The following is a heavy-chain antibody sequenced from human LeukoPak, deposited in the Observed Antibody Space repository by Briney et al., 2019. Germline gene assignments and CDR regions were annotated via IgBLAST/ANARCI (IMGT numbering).Heavy chain of an antibody. D-gene: IGHD3-22*01. CDR3: ARDWLAGNPYHAFDL. CDR1: GFTFSSYE. CDR2: IKEDGSEE. V-gene: IGHV3-7*01. J-gene: IGHJ3*01. Sequence: PGGSLRLSCAASGFTFSSYEMNWVRQAPGKGLECVANIKEDGSEEYYVDSVKGRFSISRDNAKNSLHLQMDSLRAEDTAVYFCARDWLAGNPYHAFDLWGKGTMVTVSS.